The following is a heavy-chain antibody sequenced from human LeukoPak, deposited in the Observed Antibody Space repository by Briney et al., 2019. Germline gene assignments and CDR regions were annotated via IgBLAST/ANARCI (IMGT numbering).Heavy chain of an antibody. D-gene: IGHD6-13*01. J-gene: IGHJ5*02. CDR1: GYTFTGYY. CDR2: INPSGGST. V-gene: IGHV1-46*01. Sequence: ASVKVSCKASGYTFTGYYMHWVRQAPGQGLEWMGIINPSGGSTSYAQKFQGRVTMTRDTSTSTVYMELSSLRSEDTAVYYCARDLRAAAGTTSFDPWGQGTLVTVSS. CDR3: ARDLRAAAGTTSFDP.